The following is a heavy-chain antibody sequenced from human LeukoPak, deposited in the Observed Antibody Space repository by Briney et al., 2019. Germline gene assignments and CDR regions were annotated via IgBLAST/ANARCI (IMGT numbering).Heavy chain of an antibody. D-gene: IGHD2-2*01. CDR1: GGSISSYY. V-gene: IGHV4-59*01. CDR2: IYYSGST. CDR3: AAEHCSSSSCSFDY. Sequence: SETLSLTCTVSGGSISSYYWSYIRQPPGKGLEWIGYIYYSGSTNYNPSLKSLVTISVDTSKNQFSLKVSSVTAADTAVYYCAAEHCSSSSCSFDYWGQGTLVTVSS. J-gene: IGHJ4*02.